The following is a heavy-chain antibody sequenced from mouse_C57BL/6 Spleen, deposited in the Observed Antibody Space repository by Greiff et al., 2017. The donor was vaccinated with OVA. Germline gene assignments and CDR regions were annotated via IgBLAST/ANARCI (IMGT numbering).Heavy chain of an antibody. CDR3: TRRGPLRYFDY. D-gene: IGHD1-1*01. J-gene: IGHJ2*01. CDR1: GYTFTDYE. Sequence: VQLKESGAELVRPGASVTLSCKASGYTFTDYEMHWVKQTPVHGLEWIGAIDPETGGTAYNQKFKGKAILTADKSSSTAYMELRSLTSEDSAVYYCTRRGPLRYFDYWGQGTTLTVSS. V-gene: IGHV1-15*01. CDR2: IDPETGGT.